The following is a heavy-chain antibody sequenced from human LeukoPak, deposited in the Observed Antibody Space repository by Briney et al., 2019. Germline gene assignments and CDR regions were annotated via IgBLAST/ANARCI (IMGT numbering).Heavy chain of an antibody. CDR1: GGSISSSSFY. CDR2: IFYSGST. Sequence: SETLSLTCTVSGGSISSSSFYWGWIRHPPGKGLEWIGCIFYSGSTYYNPSLKSRLIISVDTYKNLFSLNLLSVTAADTAVYYCARRSGKIDTSGYYAYYYYYYMDVWGKGTTVTISS. D-gene: IGHD3-22*01. CDR3: ARRSGKIDTSGYYAYYYYYYMDV. V-gene: IGHV4-39*07. J-gene: IGHJ6*03.